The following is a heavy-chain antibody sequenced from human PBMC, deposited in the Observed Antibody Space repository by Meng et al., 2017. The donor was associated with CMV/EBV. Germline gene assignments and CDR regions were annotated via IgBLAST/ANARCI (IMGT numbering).Heavy chain of an antibody. D-gene: IGHD3-22*01. CDR1: GGSISSGGYY. Sequence: SETLSLTCTVSGGSISSGGYYWSWIRQRPGKGLEWIGYIYYSGSTYYNPSLKSRVTISVDTSKNQFSLKLSSVTAADTAVYYCARDRRYYDSSGYYYYYYYGMDVWGQGTTVTVSS. V-gene: IGHV4-31*03. J-gene: IGHJ6*02. CDR2: IYYSGST. CDR3: ARDRRYYDSSGYYYYYYYGMDV.